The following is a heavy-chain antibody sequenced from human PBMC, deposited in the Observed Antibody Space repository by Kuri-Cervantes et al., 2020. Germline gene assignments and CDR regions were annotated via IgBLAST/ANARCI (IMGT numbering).Heavy chain of an antibody. CDR1: GFTFSSYG. D-gene: IGHD1-1*01. CDR2: IWYDGSNK. V-gene: IGHV3-33*01. J-gene: IGHJ3*02. Sequence: GESLKISCAASGFTFSSYGMHWVRQAPSKGLEWVAVIWYDGSNKYYADSVKGRFTISRDNSKNTLYLQMNSLRAEDTAVYYCARVGYNWNEADAFDIWGQGTMVTVSS. CDR3: ARVGYNWNEADAFDI.